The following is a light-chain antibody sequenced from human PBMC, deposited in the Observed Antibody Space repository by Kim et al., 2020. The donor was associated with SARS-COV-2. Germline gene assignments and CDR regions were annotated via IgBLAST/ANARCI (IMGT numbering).Light chain of an antibody. Sequence: ALGQTVRITCQVDSIRSYYASWNQQKPGQAPVLVIYGKNNRPSGIPDRFSGSSSGNTASLTITGAQAEDEADYYCNSRDSSGNYVVFGGGTQLTVL. V-gene: IGLV3-19*01. CDR2: GKN. CDR1: SIRSYY. J-gene: IGLJ2*01. CDR3: NSRDSSGNYVV.